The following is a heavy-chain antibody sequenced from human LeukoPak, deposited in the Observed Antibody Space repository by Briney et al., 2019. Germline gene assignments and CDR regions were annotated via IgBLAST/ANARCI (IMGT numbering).Heavy chain of an antibody. CDR1: GFTFSSYG. V-gene: IGHV3-30*02. CDR3: AKEGRGGSYFWYFDY. J-gene: IGHJ4*02. D-gene: IGHD1-26*01. CDR2: IRYDGSNK. Sequence: GGSLRLSCAASGFTFSSYGMHWVRQAPGKGLEWVAFIRYDGSNKYYADSVKGQFTISRDNSKNTLYLQMNSLRAEDTAVYYCAKEGRGGSYFWYFDYWGQGTLVTVSS.